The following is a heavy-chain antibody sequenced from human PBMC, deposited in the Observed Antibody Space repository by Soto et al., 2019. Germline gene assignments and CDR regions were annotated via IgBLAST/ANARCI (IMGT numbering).Heavy chain of an antibody. J-gene: IGHJ1*01. D-gene: IGHD6-13*01. V-gene: IGHV1-18*01. Sequence: GASVKVSCKASGYTFTNYGISWVRQAPGQGPEWMGWISGYNGNTKFAQQVQGRLTMTTDTSTNTAYMELRSLRSDDTAVYYCARGGSTWSAEYYQHWGQGTLVTVSS. CDR1: GYTFTNYG. CDR2: ISGYNGNT. CDR3: ARGGSTWSAEYYQH.